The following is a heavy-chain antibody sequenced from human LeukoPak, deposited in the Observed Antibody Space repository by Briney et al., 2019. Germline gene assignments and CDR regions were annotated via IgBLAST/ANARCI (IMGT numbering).Heavy chain of an antibody. D-gene: IGHD6-19*01. V-gene: IGHV3-11*01. CDR2: ISNAGQTI. Sequence: GGSLRLSCSASGFTFSDYYMNWIRQAPGKGLEWLSYISNAGQTISYADSVKGRFTISRDNSKNTLYLQMNSLRAEDTAVYYCASYSSGWPYFDYWGQGTLVTVSS. CDR3: ASYSSGWPYFDY. J-gene: IGHJ4*02. CDR1: GFTFSDYY.